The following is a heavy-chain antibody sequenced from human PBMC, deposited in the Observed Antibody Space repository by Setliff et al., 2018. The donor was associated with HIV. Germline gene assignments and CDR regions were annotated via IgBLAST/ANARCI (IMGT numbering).Heavy chain of an antibody. J-gene: IGHJ4*02. CDR2: MNPNSGNT. CDR1: GYTFNSYG. V-gene: IGHV1-8*02. D-gene: IGHD3-22*01. Sequence: ASVKVSCKASGYTFNSYGISWVRQATGQGLEWMGWMNPNSGNTGSAQKFQGRVTMTRNTSISTAYMELSSLRAEDTAVYYCARTTYYFDSSGYYQHLPFDYWGQGTLVTVSS. CDR3: ARTTYYFDSSGYYQHLPFDY.